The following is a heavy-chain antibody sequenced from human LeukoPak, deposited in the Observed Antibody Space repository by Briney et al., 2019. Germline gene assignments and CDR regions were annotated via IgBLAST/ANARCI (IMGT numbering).Heavy chain of an antibody. V-gene: IGHV3-30*07. CDR1: GFTFSSYA. CDR3: VREYCGGDCYTDF. J-gene: IGHJ4*02. Sequence: GRSLRLSCAASGFTFSSYAMHWVRQAPGKGLEWVAVISYDGSNKYYADSVKGRFTISRDNAKNTLYLQMNNLKAEDTALYYCVREYCGGDCYTDFWGQGTLVTVSS. CDR2: ISYDGSNK. D-gene: IGHD2-21*02.